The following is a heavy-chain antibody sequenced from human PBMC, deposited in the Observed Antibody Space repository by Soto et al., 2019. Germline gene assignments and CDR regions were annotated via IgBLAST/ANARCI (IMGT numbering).Heavy chain of an antibody. CDR1: GGSISSSGDYS. Sequence: KPSETLSLTCTVSGGSISSSGDYSWSWIRQSPGKGLEWIGSIYYSGSTYYNPSLKSRVTISVDTSKNQFSLKLSSVTAADTAVYYCARLFCSSTTCYWGANWFDPWRQGTLVTVSS. V-gene: IGHV4-30-4*01. J-gene: IGHJ5*02. CDR3: ARLFCSSTTCYWGANWFDP. CDR2: IYYSGST. D-gene: IGHD2-2*01.